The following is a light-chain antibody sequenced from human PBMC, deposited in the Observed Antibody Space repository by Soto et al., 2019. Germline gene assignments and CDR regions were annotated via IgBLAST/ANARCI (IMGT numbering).Light chain of an antibody. CDR3: QQRSNWPPAT. CDR2: DAS. V-gene: IGKV3-11*01. J-gene: IGKJ1*01. CDR1: QSVSSY. Sequence: EIVLTQSPATLSLSPEERATLSCRASQSVSSYLAWYQQKPGQAPRLLIYDASNRATGIPARFSGSGSGTDFTLTISSLEPEDFAVYYCQQRSNWPPATFGQGTKVDIK.